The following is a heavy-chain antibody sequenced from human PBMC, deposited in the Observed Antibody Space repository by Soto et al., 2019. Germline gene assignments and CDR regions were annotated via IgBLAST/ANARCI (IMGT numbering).Heavy chain of an antibody. CDR2: IYYSGGT. CDR1: GGSISSSSYY. CDR3: ARPVYGDYGDWYFEL. J-gene: IGHJ2*01. V-gene: IGHV4-39*01. Sequence: QLQLQESGPGLVKPSETLSLTCTVSGGSISSSSYYWGWIRQPPGKGLEWIGSIYYSGGTYYNPSLKSRFNIAVDTSKNQFSLKLSSVTAADTAVYYCARPVYGDYGDWYFELWGRGTLVTVCS. D-gene: IGHD4-17*01.